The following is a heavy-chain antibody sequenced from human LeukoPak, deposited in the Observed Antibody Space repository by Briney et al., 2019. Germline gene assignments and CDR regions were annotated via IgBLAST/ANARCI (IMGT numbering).Heavy chain of an antibody. CDR2: INPSSGGT. CDR1: GFTFTGYY. Sequence: ASVKVSCKASGFTFTGYYMHWVRQAPGQGLEWMGWINPSSGGTNYAQKFQGSVTMTRDTSISTAYMELSRLRSDDTAVYYCAREYCSSTSCYLYYYGMDVWGQGTTVTVSS. V-gene: IGHV1-2*02. D-gene: IGHD2-2*01. CDR3: AREYCSSTSCYLYYYGMDV. J-gene: IGHJ6*02.